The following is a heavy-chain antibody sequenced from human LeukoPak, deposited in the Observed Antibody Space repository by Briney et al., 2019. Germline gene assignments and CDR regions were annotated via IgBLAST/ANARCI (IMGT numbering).Heavy chain of an antibody. CDR2: IYTSGST. D-gene: IGHD3-3*01. J-gene: IGHJ6*03. V-gene: IGHV4-4*09. CDR1: GGSISSYY. Sequence: SETLSLTCTVSGGSISSYYWSWIRQPPGKGLEWIGYIYTSGSTNYNPSLKSRVTISVDTSKNQFSLKLSSVTAADTAVYYCARLFTYYDFWSGYYRNYYYMDVRGKGTTVTVSS. CDR3: ARLFTYYDFWSGYYRNYYYMDV.